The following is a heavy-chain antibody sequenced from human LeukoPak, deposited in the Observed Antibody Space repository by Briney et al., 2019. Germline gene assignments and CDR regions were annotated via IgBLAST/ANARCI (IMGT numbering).Heavy chain of an antibody. V-gene: IGHV1-24*01. CDR3: ATGLFLGWFNRVNDY. Sequence: ASVTVSFKVSGYTLTELSMHWVRQAPGKGREWMGGFDPEDGETIYAQKFQGRVTMTEDTSTDTAYMELSSLRSEDTAVYYCATGLFLGWFNRVNDYWGQGTLATVSS. J-gene: IGHJ4*02. CDR2: FDPEDGET. D-gene: IGHD3-3*01. CDR1: GYTLTELS.